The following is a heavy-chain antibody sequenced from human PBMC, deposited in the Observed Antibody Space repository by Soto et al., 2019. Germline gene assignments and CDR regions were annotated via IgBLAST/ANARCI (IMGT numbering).Heavy chain of an antibody. Sequence: LTRAVSGGSLNSNNWWGWVRPPPGKGVEWIVEIYHSGSTNYNPSLKSRVTISVDKSKNQFSLKLSSVTAADTAVYYCASGYSYGDAYYYYYYGMDVWGQGTTVTVSS. J-gene: IGHJ6*02. V-gene: IGHV4-4*02. CDR2: IYHSGST. CDR3: ASGYSYGDAYYYYYYGMDV. CDR1: GGSLNSNNW. D-gene: IGHD5-18*01.